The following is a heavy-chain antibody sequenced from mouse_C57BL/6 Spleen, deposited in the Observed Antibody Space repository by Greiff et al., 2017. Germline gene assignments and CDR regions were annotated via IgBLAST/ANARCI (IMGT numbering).Heavy chain of an antibody. J-gene: IGHJ1*03. CDR2: IRSKSSNYAT. D-gene: IGHD1-1*01. CDR1: GFTFNTYA. CDR3: VRSHYYGSSYHWYFDV. V-gene: IGHV10-3*01. Sequence: VQLQQSGGGLVQPKGSLKLSCAASGFTFNTYAMHWVRQAPGKGLEWVARIRSKSSNYATYYADSVKDRFTISRDDSQSMLYLQMNNLKTEDTAMYYCVRSHYYGSSYHWYFDVWGTGTTVTVSS.